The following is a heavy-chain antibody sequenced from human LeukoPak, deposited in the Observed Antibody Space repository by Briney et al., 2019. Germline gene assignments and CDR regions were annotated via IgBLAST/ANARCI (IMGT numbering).Heavy chain of an antibody. CDR1: GYTFTGYY. Sequence: GASVTVSCKASGYTFTGYYMHWVRQAPGQGLEWMGCINPDSGDTNYAQKFQGRVTMTRDTSINTAYMELSGLRSDDTAVYYCARGWWRSRGVFDIWGQGQWSPSLQ. V-gene: IGHV1-2*02. D-gene: IGHD2-15*01. J-gene: IGHJ3*02. CDR3: ARGWWRSRGVFDI. CDR2: INPDSGDT.